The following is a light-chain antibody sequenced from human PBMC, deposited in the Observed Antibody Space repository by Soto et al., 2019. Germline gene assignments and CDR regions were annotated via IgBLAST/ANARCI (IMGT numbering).Light chain of an antibody. J-gene: IGLJ1*01. V-gene: IGLV2-14*03. Sequence: QSALTQPASVSGSPGQSITISCTGTIIDVGGNKFVSWYQQYPGKAPKLMICDVSNRPSGVSNRFSGSKSGNTASLTISGLQAEDEADYYCSSFTGTNYVFGTGTKVTVL. CDR3: SSFTGTNYV. CDR2: DVS. CDR1: IIDVGGNKF.